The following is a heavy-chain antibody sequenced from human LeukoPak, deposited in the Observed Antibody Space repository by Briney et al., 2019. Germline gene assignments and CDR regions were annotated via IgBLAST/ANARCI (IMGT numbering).Heavy chain of an antibody. CDR1: GFTFSSYA. J-gene: IGHJ3*02. D-gene: IGHD6-6*01. V-gene: IGHV3-64*01. Sequence: GGSLRLSCAASGFTFSSYAMHWVRQAPGKGLEYVSAISSNGGSTYYANSVKGRFTISRDNSKNTLYLQMGSLRAEDMAVYYCARDYRKGLADSSSPNAFDIWGQATMVTVSS. CDR3: ARDYRKGLADSSSPNAFDI. CDR2: ISSNGGST.